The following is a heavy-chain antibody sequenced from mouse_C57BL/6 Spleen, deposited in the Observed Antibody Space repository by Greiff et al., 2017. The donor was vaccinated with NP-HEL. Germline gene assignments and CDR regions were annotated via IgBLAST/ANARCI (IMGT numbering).Heavy chain of an antibody. CDR3: ARASLYYYAMDY. CDR2: INYDGSST. V-gene: IGHV5-16*01. D-gene: IGHD6-1*01. J-gene: IGHJ4*01. CDR1: GFTFSDYY. Sequence: EVKLVESEGGLVQPGSSMKLSCTASGFTFSDYYMAWVRQVPEKGLEWVANINYDGSSTYYLDSLKSRFIISRDNAKNILYLQMSSLKSEDTATYYCARASLYYYAMDYWGQGTSVTVSS.